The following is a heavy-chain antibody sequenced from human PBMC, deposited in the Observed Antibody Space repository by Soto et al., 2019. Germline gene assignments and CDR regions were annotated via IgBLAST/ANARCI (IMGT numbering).Heavy chain of an antibody. D-gene: IGHD1-26*01. CDR2: ISYDGSNK. V-gene: IGHV3-30*18. Sequence: PGGSLRLSCAASRFIFSSFGMHWVRQAPGKGLEWVAFISYDGSNKYYADSVKGRFTISRDNSKHTLYLQMSSLRTEDTAVYYCAKVRVGLSYYHYYAMDLWGQGTTVTVSS. J-gene: IGHJ6*02. CDR3: AKVRVGLSYYHYYAMDL. CDR1: RFIFSSFG.